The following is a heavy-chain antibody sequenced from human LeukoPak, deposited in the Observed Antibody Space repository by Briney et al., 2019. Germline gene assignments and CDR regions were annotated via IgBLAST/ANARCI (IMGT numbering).Heavy chain of an antibody. D-gene: IGHD3-10*01. CDR3: ARDRGFLYYYGMDV. J-gene: IGHJ6*02. CDR2: IYSGGST. V-gene: IGHV3-66*01. Sequence: GGSLRLSCAASGFTVSSNYMSWVRQAPGKGLEWVSVIYSGGSTYYADSVKGRFTISRDNSKNTLCLQMNSLRAEDTAVYYCARDRGFLYYYGMDVWGQGTTVTVSS. CDR1: GFTVSSNY.